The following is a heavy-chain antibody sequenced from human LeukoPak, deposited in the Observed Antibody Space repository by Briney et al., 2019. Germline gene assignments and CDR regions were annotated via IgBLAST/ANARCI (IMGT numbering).Heavy chain of an antibody. CDR2: IHYSGNT. J-gene: IGHJ4*02. CDR3: ASAANADYSDSSGCYYPFGY. CDR1: GGSISSSY. V-gene: IGHV4-59*01. Sequence: KASETLSLTCTVSGGSISSSYWSWIRQPPGTGLQWIGFIHYSGNTNYNPSLKSRVTISVDTSKNQFSLKLSSVTAADTAVYYCASAANADYSDSSGCYYPFGYWGQGTLVSVSS. D-gene: IGHD3-22*01.